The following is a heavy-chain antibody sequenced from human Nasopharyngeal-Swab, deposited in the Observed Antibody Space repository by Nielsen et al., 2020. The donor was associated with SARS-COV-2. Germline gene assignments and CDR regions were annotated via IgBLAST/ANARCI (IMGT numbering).Heavy chain of an antibody. Sequence: ASVKVSCKASGYTFTSYYMHWVRQAPGQGLEWMGIINPSGGSTSYAQKFQGRVTMTSDTSTSTVYMELSSLRYEDTAVYYCFGYYDTSGYDNYYGMDVWGQGTTVTVSS. J-gene: IGHJ6*02. CDR2: INPSGGST. D-gene: IGHD3-22*01. CDR1: GYTFTSYY. CDR3: FGYYDTSGYDNYYGMDV. V-gene: IGHV1-46*01.